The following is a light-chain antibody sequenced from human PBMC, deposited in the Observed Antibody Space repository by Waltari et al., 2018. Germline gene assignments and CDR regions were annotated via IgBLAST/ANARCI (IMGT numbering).Light chain of an antibody. J-gene: IGKJ1*01. CDR2: ESA. V-gene: IGKV1-5*03. CDR1: QSIGRW. Sequence: DIQMTQSPATLPASVGDRVTITCRASQSIGRWLAWYQQKPGKAPKLLISESAKLQSGVPPRFRGSGSGTDFTLPFNGLQPDDSAIYYCHQYMSYPWTFGLGTKVEIK. CDR3: HQYMSYPWT.